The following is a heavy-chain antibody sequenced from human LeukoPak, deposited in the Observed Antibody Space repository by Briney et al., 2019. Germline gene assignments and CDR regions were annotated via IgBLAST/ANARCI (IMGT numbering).Heavy chain of an antibody. D-gene: IGHD6-25*01. CDR3: ARDSPPPYSSACTACWFYP. V-gene: IGHV4-4*02. CDR2: IHHSGST. Sequence: SGTLSQTFAVSGGSISSTTWWSCVRQSPGKGLEWIGEIHHSGSTNYNPSLKSRVTMAVDKSKNQFSLKVTSVTAADTAVYYCARDSPPPYSSACTACWFYPWG. J-gene: IGHJ5*02. CDR1: GGSISSTTW.